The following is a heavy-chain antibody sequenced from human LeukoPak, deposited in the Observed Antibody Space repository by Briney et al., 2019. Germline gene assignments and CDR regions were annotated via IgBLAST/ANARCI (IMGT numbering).Heavy chain of an antibody. CDR2: IYYTGST. V-gene: IGHV4-61*01. CDR1: GVAVTSGNYY. CDR3: AREEVTSAWFPFDF. D-gene: IGHD6-19*01. J-gene: IGHJ4*02. Sequence: SETLSLTCAVSGVAVTSGNYYWSWIRQPPGKGPEWIGHIYYTGSTSYNPSLMSRVTMSVGAPKNQLSLKVRSVTAADTAVYYCAREEVTSAWFPFDFWGQGALVTVSS.